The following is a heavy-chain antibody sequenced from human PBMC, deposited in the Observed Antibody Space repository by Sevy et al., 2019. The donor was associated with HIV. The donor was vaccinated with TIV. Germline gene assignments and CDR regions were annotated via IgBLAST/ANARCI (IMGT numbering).Heavy chain of an antibody. CDR1: GYTFTGYY. V-gene: IGHV1-2*02. Sequence: ASVKVSCKASGYTFTGYYMHWVRQAPGQGLEWMGWINPNSGGTNYAQKFQGRVTMTRDTSISTAYMELSRLRSDDPAVYYCARVAVYYDSSGYSPVAFDIWGQGTMVTVSS. CDR3: ARVAVYYDSSGYSPVAFDI. D-gene: IGHD3-22*01. CDR2: INPNSGGT. J-gene: IGHJ3*02.